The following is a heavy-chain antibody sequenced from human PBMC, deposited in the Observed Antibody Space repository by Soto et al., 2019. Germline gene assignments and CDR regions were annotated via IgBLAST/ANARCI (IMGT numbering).Heavy chain of an antibody. J-gene: IGHJ3*02. D-gene: IGHD6-19*01. CDR1: RFTFGSHD. CDR2: ISVSDPGT. CDR3: TKGTWLDI. V-gene: IGHV3-23*01. Sequence: EVQLLESGGGLEQPGGSLRLSCAASRFTFGSHDMSWVRQAPGKALEWVSSISVSDPGTYYADSVKGRFTTSRDISKNTLFLQMDSLRAEDTALYYCTKGTWLDIWGQGTMFTVSS.